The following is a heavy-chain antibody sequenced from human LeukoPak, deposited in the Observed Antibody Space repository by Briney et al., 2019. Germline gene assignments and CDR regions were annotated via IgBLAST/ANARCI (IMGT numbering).Heavy chain of an antibody. D-gene: IGHD6-19*01. CDR1: GGSISSYY. Sequence: SETLSLTCTVSGGSISSYYWNWIRQPAGKGLEWIGRIYTSGSTNYNPSLKSRVTMSVDTSKNQFSLKLSSVTAADTAVYYCASSGWYPWSAHYYYYMDVWGKGTTVTVSS. V-gene: IGHV4-4*07. J-gene: IGHJ6*03. CDR3: ASSGWYPWSAHYYYYMDV. CDR2: IYTSGST.